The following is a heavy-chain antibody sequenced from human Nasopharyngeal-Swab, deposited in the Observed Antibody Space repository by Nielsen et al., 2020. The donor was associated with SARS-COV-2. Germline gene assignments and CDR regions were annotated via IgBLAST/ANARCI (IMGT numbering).Heavy chain of an antibody. D-gene: IGHD6-6*01. Sequence: VKVSCKASGGTFSSYAISWVRQAPGQGLEWMGGIIPIFGTADYAQKFQDRVTITADESTSTAYMELSSLRSEDTAVYYCARSGYSNSDIDYWGQGTRVSVSS. V-gene: IGHV1-69*13. CDR2: IIPIFGTA. CDR3: ARSGYSNSDIDY. CDR1: GGTFSSYA. J-gene: IGHJ4*02.